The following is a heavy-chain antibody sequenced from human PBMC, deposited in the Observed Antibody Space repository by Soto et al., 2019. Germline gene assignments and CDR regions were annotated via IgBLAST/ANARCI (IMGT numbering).Heavy chain of an antibody. Sequence: HPGGSLRLSCAASGFTLSSYPMTWVRQSPGKELEWVSTINGGGTSAYCAASVKGRFTISRDNSKNTLYLQLNSLRAEDTALYYCAKDILTGYYIAFAYWGQGTLVTVSS. J-gene: IGHJ4*02. CDR2: INGGGTSA. CDR1: GFTLSSYP. CDR3: AKDILTGYYIAFAY. V-gene: IGHV3-23*01. D-gene: IGHD3-9*01.